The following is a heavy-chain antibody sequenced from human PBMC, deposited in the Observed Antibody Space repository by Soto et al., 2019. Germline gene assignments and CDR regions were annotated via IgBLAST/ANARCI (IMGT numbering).Heavy chain of an antibody. CDR3: ARLPKGSLVTA. CDR1: GFSFSDYS. CDR2: ISSSSDKA. V-gene: IGHV3-48*02. D-gene: IGHD2-21*02. Sequence: GGSLRLSCIASGFSFSDYSMNWVRQAPGKGLQWVSYISSSSDKAYYADSVKGRFTVSRDNAKNALFLEMNSLRDDDTATYYCARLPKGSLVTAWGQGTRVTVSS. J-gene: IGHJ4*02.